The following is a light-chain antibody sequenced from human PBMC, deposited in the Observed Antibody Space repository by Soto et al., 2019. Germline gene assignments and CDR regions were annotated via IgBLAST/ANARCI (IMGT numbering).Light chain of an antibody. V-gene: IGLV2-14*01. CDR1: SSDVGVYNY. CDR3: SSYTSSSTLVV. J-gene: IGLJ2*01. Sequence: QSVLTQPASVSGSPGQSISISCTGTSSDVGVYNYVSWYQQHPGKAPKLMIYDVSNRPSGVSNRCSGSKSGNTASLTISGLQAEDEADYYCSSYTSSSTLVVFGGGTKLTVL. CDR2: DVS.